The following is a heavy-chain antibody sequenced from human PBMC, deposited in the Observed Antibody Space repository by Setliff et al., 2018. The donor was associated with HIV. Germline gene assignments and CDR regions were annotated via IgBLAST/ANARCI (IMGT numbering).Heavy chain of an antibody. J-gene: IGHJ6*03. Sequence: PSETLSLTCAVYGGSFSGYYWSWIRQPPGKGLEWIGEINHDRTTNYNPSLKSRVTISVDTSKNQFSLTLNSVTAADTAVYYCARGSRQLTIFGVVFKTNYYFMDVWSKGTAVTSP. V-gene: IGHV4-34*01. D-gene: IGHD3-3*01. CDR3: ARGSRQLTIFGVVFKTNYYFMDV. CDR2: INHDRTT. CDR1: GGSFSGYY.